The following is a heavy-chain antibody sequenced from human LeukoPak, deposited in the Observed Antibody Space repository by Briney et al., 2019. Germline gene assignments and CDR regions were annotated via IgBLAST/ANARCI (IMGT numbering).Heavy chain of an antibody. Sequence: ECIAFIYYPGNTYYNPSLRSRVSVSVDTSKNQFSLNLSSVTAADTAVYYCAKALQAEYFQNWGQGTLVTVSS. V-gene: IGHV4-31*02. J-gene: IGHJ1*01. CDR3: AKALQAEYFQN. CDR2: IYYPGNT.